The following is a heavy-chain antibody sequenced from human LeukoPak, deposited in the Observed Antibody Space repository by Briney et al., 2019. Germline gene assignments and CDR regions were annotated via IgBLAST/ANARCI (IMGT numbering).Heavy chain of an antibody. Sequence: SETLSLTCAVSGFSFSTYQWNWVRQPAGKGLEWIGRIQNSDTNYNPSIKSRDIISVDTSKKQFSLKLSSVTAADTAVYYCARRTDSGSYNWFDHWGQGTLVTVSS. V-gene: IGHV4-4*07. J-gene: IGHJ5*02. D-gene: IGHD1-26*01. CDR1: GFSFSTYQ. CDR3: ARRTDSGSYNWFDH. CDR2: IQNSDT.